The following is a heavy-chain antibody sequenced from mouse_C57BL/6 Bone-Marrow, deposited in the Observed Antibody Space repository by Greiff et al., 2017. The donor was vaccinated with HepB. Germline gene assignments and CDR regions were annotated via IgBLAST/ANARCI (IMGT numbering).Heavy chain of an antibody. Sequence: EVKLVESGGGLVKPGGSLKLSCAASGFTFRSYTMSWVRQTPEKRLEWVATISGGGGNTYYPDSVKGRFTISRDNAKNTLYLQMSSLRSEDTALYYCARQIWVDYWGQGTTLTVSS. V-gene: IGHV5-9*01. D-gene: IGHD4-1*01. CDR2: ISGGGGNT. CDR1: GFTFRSYT. J-gene: IGHJ2*01. CDR3: ARQIWVDY.